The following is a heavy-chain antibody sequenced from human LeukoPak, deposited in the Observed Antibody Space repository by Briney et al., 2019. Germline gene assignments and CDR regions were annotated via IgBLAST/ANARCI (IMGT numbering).Heavy chain of an antibody. D-gene: IGHD5-12*01. V-gene: IGHV3-74*01. J-gene: IGHJ4*02. CDR3: VQSSPTIDY. Sequence: GSLRLSCAASGFTFSNYWLHWVRQAPGKGLVWVSRINSDGSSTTYADSVKGRFTISRDNSKNTLYLQMNSLRAEDTAVYYCVQSSPTIDYWGQGTLVTVSS. CDR2: INSDGSST. CDR1: GFTFSNYW.